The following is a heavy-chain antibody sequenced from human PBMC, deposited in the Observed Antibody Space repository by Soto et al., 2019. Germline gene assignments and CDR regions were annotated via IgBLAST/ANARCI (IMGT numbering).Heavy chain of an antibody. V-gene: IGHV6-1*01. D-gene: IGHD1-7*01. J-gene: IGHJ6*03. CDR1: WASDSSNSAA. Sequence: SETLSLTCAISWASDSSNSAASNWIRLSPSRGLEWLARTYYRSRWYNDYAVSVRSRITVNPDPSKNHFALQLTTVTPEDAAVYYCAGTTSHQWYYMDVWGKGTTVTVSS. CDR3: AGTTSHQWYYMDV. CDR2: TYYRSRWYN.